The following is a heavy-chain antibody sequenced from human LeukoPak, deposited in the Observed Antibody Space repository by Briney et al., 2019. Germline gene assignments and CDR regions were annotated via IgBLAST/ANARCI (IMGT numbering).Heavy chain of an antibody. CDR2: IYPGDPDT. J-gene: IGHJ5*02. CDR1: GYSFTSYW. Sequence: GESLKISCKGSGYSFTSYWIGWVRQMPGKGLEWMGIIYPGDPDTRYSPSFQGQVTISADKSITTAYLQWSSLKASDTAMYYCARSVSSAWPNWFDPWGQGSLVTVSS. D-gene: IGHD6-19*01. CDR3: ARSVSSAWPNWFDP. V-gene: IGHV5-51*01.